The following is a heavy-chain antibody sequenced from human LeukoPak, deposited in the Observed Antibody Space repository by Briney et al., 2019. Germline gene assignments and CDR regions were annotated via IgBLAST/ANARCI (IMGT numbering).Heavy chain of an antibody. CDR3: AREMPNCGGDCYDL. V-gene: IGHV3-48*03. CDR1: GFTLSHYE. CDR2: TPTSDTTL. J-gene: IGHJ4*02. Sequence: GGSLRLSCTASGFTLSHYEVNWVRQAPGKGLEWLPYTPTSDTTLFYADSIKGRFTVSRDNANNLVYLQMNTLRADDTALYYCAREMPNCGGDCYDLWGQGTLVTVSS. D-gene: IGHD2-21*01.